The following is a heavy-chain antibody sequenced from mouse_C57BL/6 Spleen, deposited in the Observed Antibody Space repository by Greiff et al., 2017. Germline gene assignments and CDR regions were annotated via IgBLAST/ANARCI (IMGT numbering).Heavy chain of an antibody. D-gene: IGHD3-1*01. V-gene: IGHV1-26*01. CDR3: ARDRASSGSWFAY. CDR2: INPNNGGT. Sequence: EVQLQQSGPELVKPGASVKISCKASGYTFTDYYMNWVKQSHGKSLEWIGDINPNNGGTSYNQKFKGKATLTVDKSSSTAYMELRSLTSEDSAVYYCARDRASSGSWFAYWGQGTLVTVSA. CDR1: GYTFTDYY. J-gene: IGHJ3*01.